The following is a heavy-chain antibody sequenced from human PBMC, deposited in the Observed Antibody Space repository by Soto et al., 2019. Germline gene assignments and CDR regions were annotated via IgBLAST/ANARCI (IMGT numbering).Heavy chain of an antibody. CDR3: VCGGNYFVY. J-gene: IGHJ4*02. V-gene: IGHV3-7*01. Sequence: EVQLVESGGGLVQPGGSLRLSCAASEFTFSKYWMTWVRQSPGKGLEWVANINQDGSERYYVDSVRGRFTISRDNAKNSLYLQMNSLRAEDTAVYYCVCGGNYFVYWGRGTLVTVSP. CDR2: INQDGSER. D-gene: IGHD3-16*01. CDR1: EFTFSKYW.